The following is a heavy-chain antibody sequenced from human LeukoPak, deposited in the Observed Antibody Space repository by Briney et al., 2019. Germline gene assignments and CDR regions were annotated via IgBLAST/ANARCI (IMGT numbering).Heavy chain of an antibody. CDR2: ISGSGGRI. J-gene: IGHJ5*02. CDR1: GFTFSNYA. V-gene: IGHV3-23*01. Sequence: PGGSLRLSCAASGFTFSNYAMSWVRQTPWTGLEWVSGISGSGGRIYYADSVKGRFTISRDNSKNTLYLQMNSLRAEDTAIYYCFGGSPQPNWFDPWGQGTLVTVSS. CDR3: FGGSPQPNWFDP. D-gene: IGHD2-15*01.